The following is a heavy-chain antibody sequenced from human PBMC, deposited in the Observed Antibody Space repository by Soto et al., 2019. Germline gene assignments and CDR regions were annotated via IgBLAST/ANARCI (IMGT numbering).Heavy chain of an antibody. CDR3: ARVPGAT. CDR2: IYSGGST. CDR1: GFSVSSNY. D-gene: IGHD3-10*01. J-gene: IGHJ4*02. Sequence: EVQLVESGGGLIQPGGSLRLSCAASGFSVSSNYMTWVRQAPGKGLEWVSFIYSGGSTYYAEPVKGRFIISRDNSKNTLYLQMNNLRAEDTAVYYCARVPGATWGQGILVTVSS. V-gene: IGHV3-53*01.